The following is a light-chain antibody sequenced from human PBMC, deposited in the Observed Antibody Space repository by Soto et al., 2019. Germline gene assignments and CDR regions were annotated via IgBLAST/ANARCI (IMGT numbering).Light chain of an antibody. J-gene: IGKJ1*01. CDR3: QLHTTYPRP. CDR1: QDIVYH. Sequence: DIQMTQSPSAMSAAVGDRVTITCRASQDIVYHLGWFQQKPGKAPKRLIYSASSLDSGVPSRFSATGSGTEFTFTISSLHPEDFATYYCQLHTTYPRPFGQGTKVDIK. CDR2: SAS. V-gene: IGKV1-17*03.